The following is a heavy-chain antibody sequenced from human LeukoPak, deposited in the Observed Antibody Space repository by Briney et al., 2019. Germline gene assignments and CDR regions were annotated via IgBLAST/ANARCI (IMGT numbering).Heavy chain of an antibody. J-gene: IGHJ3*02. CDR2: IYYSGST. CDR1: GGSISSYY. V-gene: IGHV4-59*08. Sequence: SETLSLTCTVSGGSISSYYWSWIRQPPGKGLEWIGYIYYSGSTNYNPSLKSRVTISVDTSKNQFSLKLSSVTAADTAVYYCASSAMVRGPAFDIWGQGTMVTVSS. CDR3: ASSAMVRGPAFDI. D-gene: IGHD3-10*01.